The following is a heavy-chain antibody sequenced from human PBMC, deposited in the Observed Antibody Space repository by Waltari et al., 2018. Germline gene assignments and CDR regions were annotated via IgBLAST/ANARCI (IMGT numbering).Heavy chain of an antibody. V-gene: IGHV3-49*04. J-gene: IGHJ4*02. CDR3: TRVKGSFWGGYCFDS. CDR2: TRSNAYYGTV. D-gene: IGHD3-3*01. Sequence: EVQLVESGGGLVQPGRSLRLSCTTSGFTLGDYGMSWVRQAPGKGLGLVGFTRSNAYYGTVEYAASVKGRFTISRDDSKSIVYLQMNSLKTEDTAVYYCTRVKGSFWGGYCFDSWGQGTPVTVSS. CDR1: GFTLGDYG.